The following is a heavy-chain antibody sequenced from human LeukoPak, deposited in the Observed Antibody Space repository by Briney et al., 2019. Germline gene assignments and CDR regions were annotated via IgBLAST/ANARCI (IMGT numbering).Heavy chain of an antibody. CDR3: AGHLPYYYYYYYMDV. Sequence: SETLSLTCNVSGGSISSSSYYWGWIRQPPGKGLEWIGSIYYSGSTYYNPSLKSRVTISVDTSKNQFSLKLSSVTAADTAVYYCAGHLPYYYYYYYMDVWGKGTTVTVSS. CDR1: GGSISSSSYY. J-gene: IGHJ6*03. V-gene: IGHV4-39*01. CDR2: IYYSGST.